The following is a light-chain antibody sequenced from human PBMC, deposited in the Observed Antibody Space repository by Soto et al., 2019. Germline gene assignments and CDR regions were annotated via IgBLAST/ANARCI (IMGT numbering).Light chain of an antibody. CDR3: QQYDSYSLYA. Sequence: DLQMTQSPSTLSASVGDRVTITCRASQSITSWLAWYKQKPGKAPKLLIYKASSLKSGVPSRFSGSGSGTEFTLTISSLQPDDFATYYCQQYDSYSLYAFGQGTKLEIK. CDR1: QSITSW. J-gene: IGKJ2*01. CDR2: KAS. V-gene: IGKV1-5*03.